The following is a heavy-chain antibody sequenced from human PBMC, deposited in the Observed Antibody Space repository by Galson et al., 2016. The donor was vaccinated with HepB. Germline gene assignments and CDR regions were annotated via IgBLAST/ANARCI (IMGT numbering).Heavy chain of an antibody. J-gene: IGHJ4*02. CDR1: GYTFTSYA. Sequence: SVKVSCKASGYTFTSYAIHWVRQAPGQRLEWMGWTNNANGNTEYSQSLQGRVTFTRDTSASTAYMELSSLRSGDTAVYYCARDGGSGWSRLWWGQGTLVAVSS. CDR2: TNNANGNT. D-gene: IGHD6-19*01. V-gene: IGHV1-3*04. CDR3: ARDGGSGWSRLW.